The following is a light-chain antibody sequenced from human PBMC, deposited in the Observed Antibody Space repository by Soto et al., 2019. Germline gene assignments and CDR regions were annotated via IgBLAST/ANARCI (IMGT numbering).Light chain of an antibody. CDR3: CSFAGSFTWV. CDR2: EGV. CDR1: SSDIGSYNF. Sequence: QSALTQPASVSGSPGQSITISCTGTSSDIGSYNFVSWYQQHPGKAPKLMIYEGVKRPSGVSNRFSGSKSGNTASLTISGLQTEDEADYYCCSFAGSFTWVFGGGTKVTVL. V-gene: IGLV2-23*01. J-gene: IGLJ3*02.